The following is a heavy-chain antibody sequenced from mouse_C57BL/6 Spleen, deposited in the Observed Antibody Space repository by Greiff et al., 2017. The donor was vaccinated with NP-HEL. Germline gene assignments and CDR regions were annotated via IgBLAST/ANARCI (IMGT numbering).Heavy chain of an antibody. CDR3: TTRGDGIGYWYFDV. D-gene: IGHD2-1*01. CDR2: IDPENGDT. Sequence: VQLQQSGAELVRPGASVKLSCTASGFNIKDDYMHWVKQRPEQGLEWIGWIDPENGDTEYASKFHGKATITADTSSNTAYLQRSSLTSEDTAVYYCTTRGDGIGYWYFDVWGTGTTVTVSS. V-gene: IGHV14-4*01. J-gene: IGHJ1*03. CDR1: GFNIKDDY.